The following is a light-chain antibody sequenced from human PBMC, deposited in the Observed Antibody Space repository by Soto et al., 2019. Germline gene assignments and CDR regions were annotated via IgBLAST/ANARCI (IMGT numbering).Light chain of an antibody. J-gene: IGLJ1*01. V-gene: IGLV7-43*01. CDR1: TGAVTSDSY. CDR2: TIS. CDR3: LLYYLAAHV. Sequence: QAVVTQEPSLTVSPGGTVTLTCASSTGAVTSDSYPSWFQQKPGQAPRALIYTISNKHSWTPARFSGSLLGGKAALTLSNVQPDYEAAYSCLLYYLAAHVFGPGTKLTVL.